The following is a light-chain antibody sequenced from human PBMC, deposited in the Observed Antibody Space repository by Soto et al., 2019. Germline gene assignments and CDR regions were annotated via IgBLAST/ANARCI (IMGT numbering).Light chain of an antibody. V-gene: IGKV3-15*01. CDR3: QQYHHWPVT. CDR1: QSVTRN. J-gene: IGKJ4*01. Sequence: EIVMTQSPATLSVSPGERVTLSCRASQSVTRNLAWYQHTPGQSPRLLISAASSGATGLPSRFSGSGSGTDFPLTICSLQCEDAGVYYCQQYHHWPVTFGGGTKVEIK. CDR2: AAS.